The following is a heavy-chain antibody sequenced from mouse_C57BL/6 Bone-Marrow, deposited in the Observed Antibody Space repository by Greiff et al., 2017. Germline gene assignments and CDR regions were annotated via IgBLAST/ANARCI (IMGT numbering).Heavy chain of an antibody. D-gene: IGHD1-1*01. J-gene: IGHJ2*01. Sequence: QVQLQQPGAELVKPGASVKMSCKASGYSFTSYWITWVKQRPGQGLEWIGDIYPGSGSTNYNEKFKSKATLTVDTSSSTAYMQLSSLTSEDSAVYYCARLYYGSSYEGDYWGQGTTLTVSS. V-gene: IGHV1-55*01. CDR3: ARLYYGSSYEGDY. CDR2: IYPGSGST. CDR1: GYSFTSYW.